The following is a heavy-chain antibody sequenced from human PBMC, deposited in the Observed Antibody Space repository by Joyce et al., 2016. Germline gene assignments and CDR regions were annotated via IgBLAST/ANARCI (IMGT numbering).Heavy chain of an antibody. V-gene: IGHV1-69*08. CDR3: AKDTALDAFDI. Sequence: QVQLVQSGAEVKKPGSSVKVSCKASGGTFSSNTVSWERQAPGQGLEWMGRIIPSLGVANSAQKFQGRLTITADKSRNAAYMELRSLRSEDTAVYYCAKDTALDAFDIWGQGTMVTVSS. D-gene: IGHD4-17*01. CDR2: IIPSLGVA. J-gene: IGHJ3*02. CDR1: GGTFSSNT.